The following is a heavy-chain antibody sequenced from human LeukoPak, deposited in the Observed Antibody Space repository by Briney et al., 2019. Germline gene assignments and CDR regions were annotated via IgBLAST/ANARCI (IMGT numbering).Heavy chain of an antibody. CDR3: ARIAVALDY. D-gene: IGHD6-19*01. CDR1: GASFSGYY. CDR2: INHSGST. V-gene: IGHV4-34*01. Sequence: PESLSLTCAVYGASFSGYYWSWIRQPPGKGLEWIGEINHSGSTNYNPSPKSRVTISVDTSKNQFSLKLSSVTAADTAVYYCARIAVALDYWGQGTLVTVSS. J-gene: IGHJ4*02.